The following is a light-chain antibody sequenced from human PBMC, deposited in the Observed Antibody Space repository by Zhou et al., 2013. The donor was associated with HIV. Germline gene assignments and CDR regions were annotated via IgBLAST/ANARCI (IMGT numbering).Light chain of an antibody. J-gene: IGKJ5*01. CDR2: AAS. CDR3: QQYDNLLSIT. Sequence: DIQMTQSPSSLSASVGDRVTITCRASQSIGRYLNWYQQKPGKAPKLLIYAASTLQSGVPSRFSGSGSGTDFTFTISSLQPEDIATYYCQQYDNLLSITFGQGTRLEIK. V-gene: IGKV1-33*01. CDR1: QSIGRY.